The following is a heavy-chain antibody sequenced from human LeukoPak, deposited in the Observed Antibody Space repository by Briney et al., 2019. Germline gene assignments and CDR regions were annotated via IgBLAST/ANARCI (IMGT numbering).Heavy chain of an antibody. CDR1: GFTFSSYG. D-gene: IGHD6-19*01. V-gene: IGHV3-23*01. J-gene: IGHJ4*02. CDR2: ITATSSST. CDR3: AKDHLPGIVVADRDY. Sequence: GGSLRLPCAASGFTFSSYGMSWVRQAPGKGLEWVSAITATSSSTHDADSVQGRFTISRDNSKNTLYLQINSLRAEDTAVYYCAKDHLPGIVVADRDYWGQGTLVTVSS.